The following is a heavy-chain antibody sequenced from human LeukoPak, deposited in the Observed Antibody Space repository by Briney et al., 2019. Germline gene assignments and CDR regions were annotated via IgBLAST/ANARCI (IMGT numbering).Heavy chain of an antibody. Sequence: GRSLRLSCAASGFTFSSYAMHWVRQAPGKGLEWVAVISYDGSNKYYADSVKGRFTISRDNSKNTLYLQMNSLRPEDTAVYYCAKLWNEVGATIYWGQGTLVSVSS. D-gene: IGHD1-26*01. V-gene: IGHV3-30*18. CDR3: AKLWNEVGATIY. CDR1: GFTFSSYA. J-gene: IGHJ4*02. CDR2: ISYDGSNK.